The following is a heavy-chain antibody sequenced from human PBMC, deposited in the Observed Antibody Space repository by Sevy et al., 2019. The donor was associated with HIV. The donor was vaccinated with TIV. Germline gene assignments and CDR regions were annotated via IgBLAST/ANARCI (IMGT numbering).Heavy chain of an antibody. J-gene: IGHJ4*02. D-gene: IGHD2-21*01. V-gene: IGHV4-34*01. CDR3: AHSLWAPPEFGFDY. CDR2: INHSGST. CDR1: GGSFSGYY. Sequence: SETLSLTCAVYGGSFSGYYWSWIRQPPGKGLEWIGEINHSGSTNYNPSLKSRVTISVDTSKNQFSLKLSSVTAADTAVYYCAHSLWAPPEFGFDYWGLGTLVTVSS.